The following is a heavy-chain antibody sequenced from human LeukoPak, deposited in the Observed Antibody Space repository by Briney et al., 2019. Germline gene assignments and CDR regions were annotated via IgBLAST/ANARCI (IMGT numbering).Heavy chain of an antibody. D-gene: IGHD3-22*01. CDR2: IYSSGST. V-gene: IGHV4-4*07. CDR3: ARVEAYDSSGYYRAEYFQH. J-gene: IGHJ1*01. CDR1: GGSISSYY. Sequence: SETLSLTCTVSGGSISSYYWSWIRQPAGKGLDWIGRIYSSGSTNYNPSLKSRVTISVDTSKNQFSLKLSSVTAADTAMYYCARVEAYDSSGYYRAEYFQHWGQGTLVTVSS.